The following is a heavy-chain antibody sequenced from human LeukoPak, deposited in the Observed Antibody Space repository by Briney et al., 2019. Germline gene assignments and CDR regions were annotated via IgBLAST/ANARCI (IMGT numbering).Heavy chain of an antibody. CDR3: ARGPRGIAAAGSDFDY. CDR1: GGSIRSNS. Sequence: SETLSLTCTVSGGSIRSNSWSWVRQPQGKRMERDGFMYDSGSTNYNQSLKSRVTISVDTSKNQFSLKLSSVTAADTAVYYCARGPRGIAAAGSDFDYWGQGTLVTVSS. D-gene: IGHD6-13*01. V-gene: IGHV4-59*12. CDR2: MYDSGST. J-gene: IGHJ4*02.